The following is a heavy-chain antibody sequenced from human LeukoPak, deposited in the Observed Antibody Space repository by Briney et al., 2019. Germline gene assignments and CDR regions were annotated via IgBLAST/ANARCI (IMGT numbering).Heavy chain of an antibody. CDR1: GGSISSYY. V-gene: IGHV4-59*08. CDR2: IYYSGST. CDR3: ARVVAATATVDY. J-gene: IGHJ4*02. D-gene: IGHD2-15*01. Sequence: SETLSLTCTVSGGSISSYYWSWIRQPPGKGLEWIGYIYYSGSTNYNPSLKSRVTTSVDTSKNQFSLKLSSVTAADTAVYYCARVVAATATVDYWGQGTLVTVSS.